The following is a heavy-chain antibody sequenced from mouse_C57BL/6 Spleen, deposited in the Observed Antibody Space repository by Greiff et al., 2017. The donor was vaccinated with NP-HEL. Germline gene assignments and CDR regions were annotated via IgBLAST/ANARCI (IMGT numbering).Heavy chain of an antibody. V-gene: IGHV1-72*01. Sequence: QVQLQQPGAYLAKPGASVKLSCKASGYTFTSYWMHWVKQRPGRGLEWIGRSSRNSGGTKYNETVKSKATLTVDKPSSTAYMQLSSLTSEDSAVYYCARDRDWYFDVWGTGTTVTVSS. J-gene: IGHJ1*03. CDR2: SSRNSGGT. CDR3: ARDRDWYFDV. CDR1: GYTFTSYW.